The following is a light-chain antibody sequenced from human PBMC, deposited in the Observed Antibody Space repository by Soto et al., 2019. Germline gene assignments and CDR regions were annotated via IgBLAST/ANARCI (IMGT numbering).Light chain of an antibody. CDR3: QPYGSSPFT. CDR1: QSVSSSY. J-gene: IGKJ3*01. CDR2: GAS. Sequence: EIVLTQSPGTLSLSPGERATLSCRASQSVSSSYLAWYQQKPGQAPRLLIYGASSRATGIPDRFSGSGSGTAFTLTISRLEPEDFAVYYCQPYGSSPFTFGPGTKVDIK. V-gene: IGKV3-20*01.